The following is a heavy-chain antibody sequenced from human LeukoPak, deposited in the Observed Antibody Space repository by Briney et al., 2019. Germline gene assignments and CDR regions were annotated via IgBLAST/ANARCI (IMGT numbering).Heavy chain of an antibody. CDR2: ITDSGRKT. J-gene: IGHJ4*02. CDR3: AKITKATTPNY. D-gene: IGHD3-10*01. Sequence: GGSLTLSCAASGLTFSNYAMNWVRQASGKGLEWVSGITDSGRKTYYADSVKGRFSISRDNSRNTVYLQMSDLRAGDTAVYYCAKITKATTPNYWGQGTLVTVSS. V-gene: IGHV3-23*01. CDR1: GLTFSNYA.